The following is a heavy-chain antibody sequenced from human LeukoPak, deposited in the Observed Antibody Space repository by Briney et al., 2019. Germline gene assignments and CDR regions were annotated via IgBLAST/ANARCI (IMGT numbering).Heavy chain of an antibody. V-gene: IGHV3-7*01. CDR2: MKPDGSEK. CDR3: ARDSAGFDY. J-gene: IGHJ4*02. CDR1: GFTFSNSW. Sequence: GGSLRLSCAASGFTFSNSWVSWVRQAPGKGLEWVTNMKPDGSEKYYVDSVKGRFTISRDNAKNSLYLQMNSLRAEDTAVHYCARDSAGFDYWGQGALVTVSS. D-gene: IGHD6-13*01.